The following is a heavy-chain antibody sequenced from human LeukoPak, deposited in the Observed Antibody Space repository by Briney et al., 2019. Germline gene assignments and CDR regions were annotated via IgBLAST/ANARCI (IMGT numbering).Heavy chain of an antibody. CDR3: ASLGEYYYDSSGYYSSGY. V-gene: IGHV3-9*01. Sequence: GGSLRLSCAASGFTFDDYAMHWVRQAPGKGLEWVSGISWNSGSIGYADSVKGRFTISRDNAKNSLYLQMNSLRAEDTAVYYCASLGEYYYDSSGYYSSGYWGQGTLVTVSS. J-gene: IGHJ4*02. D-gene: IGHD3-22*01. CDR1: GFTFDDYA. CDR2: ISWNSGSI.